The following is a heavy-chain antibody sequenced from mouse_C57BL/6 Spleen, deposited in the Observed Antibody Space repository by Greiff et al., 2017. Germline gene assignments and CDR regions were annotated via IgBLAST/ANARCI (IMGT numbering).Heavy chain of an antibody. CDR2: IDPSDSYT. CDR3: ARGSGRGYAMDY. Sequence: QVHVKQPGAELVMPGASVKLSCKASGYTFTSYWMHWVKQRPGQGLEWIGEIDPSDSYTNYNQKFKGKSTLTVDKSSSTAYMQLSSLTSEDSAVYYCARGSGRGYAMDYWGQGTSVTVSS. CDR1: GYTFTSYW. V-gene: IGHV1-69*01. J-gene: IGHJ4*01.